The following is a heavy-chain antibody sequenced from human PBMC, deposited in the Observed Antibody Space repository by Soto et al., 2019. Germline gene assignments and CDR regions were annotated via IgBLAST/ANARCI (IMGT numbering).Heavy chain of an antibody. CDR2: IYSGGST. CDR1: GFSVSSSD. CDR3: GTSSRKDYHFAMDV. V-gene: IGHV3-53*01. Sequence: GGSLRLSCAASGFSVSSSDMSWVRQVPGEGLEWVSVIYSGGSTHDADYVKGRFSVSRDTSKNTVDLQMNSLRVDDTAVYYCGTSSRKDYHFAMDVWGQGTAVTVS. J-gene: IGHJ6*02. D-gene: IGHD6-6*01.